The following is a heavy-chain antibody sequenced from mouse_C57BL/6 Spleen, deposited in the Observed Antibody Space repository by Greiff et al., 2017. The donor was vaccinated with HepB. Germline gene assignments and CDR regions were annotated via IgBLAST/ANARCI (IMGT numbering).Heavy chain of an antibody. CDR1: GYTFTDYN. D-gene: IGHD1-1*01. Sequence: EVKLMESGPELVKPGASVKIPCKASGYTFTDYNMDWVKQSHGKSLEWIGDINPNNGGTIYNQKFKGKATLTVDKSSSTAYMELRSLTSEDTAVYYCARGYYYGSSLWFAYWGQGTLVTVSA. J-gene: IGHJ3*01. CDR2: INPNNGGT. V-gene: IGHV1-18*01. CDR3: ARGYYYGSSLWFAY.